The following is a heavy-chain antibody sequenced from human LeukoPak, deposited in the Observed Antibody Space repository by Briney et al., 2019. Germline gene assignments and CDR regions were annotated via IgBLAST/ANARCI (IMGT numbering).Heavy chain of an antibody. CDR2: INPSGGST. CDR1: GYTFTSYY. V-gene: IGHV1-46*01. Sequence: ASVKVSCKASGYTFTSYYMHWVRQAPGQGLEWMGIINPSGGSTSYAQKFQGRVTMTRDMSTSAVYMELSSLRSEDTAVYYCARGLRRAVAGPHSNYWGQGTLVTVSS. J-gene: IGHJ4*02. D-gene: IGHD6-19*01. CDR3: ARGLRRAVAGPHSNY.